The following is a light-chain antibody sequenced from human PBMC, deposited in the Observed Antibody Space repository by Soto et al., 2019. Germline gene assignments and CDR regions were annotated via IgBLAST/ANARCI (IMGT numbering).Light chain of an antibody. Sequence: EIVLTQSPATLSFSSGERATLSCRASQSVSSYLAWYQQKPGQAPRLLIYDASNRATGIPARFSGSGSGTDFTLTISSLEPEDFAVYYCQQYGSSGTFGQGTKVDIK. CDR2: DAS. CDR3: QQYGSSGT. CDR1: QSVSSY. J-gene: IGKJ1*01. V-gene: IGKV3-11*01.